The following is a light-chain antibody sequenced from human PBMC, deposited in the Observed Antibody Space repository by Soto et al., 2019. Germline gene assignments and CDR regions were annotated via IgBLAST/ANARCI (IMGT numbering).Light chain of an antibody. CDR2: EVS. J-gene: IGLJ2*01. CDR1: SSDVGGYNY. V-gene: IGLV2-8*01. Sequence: SALTQPPSASVFPGQSVTISCTGTSSDVGGYNYVSWYQQHPGKAPKLMIYEVSKRPSGVPDRFSGSKSGNTASLTVSGLQAEDEADYYCSSFAGNNNVVFGGGTKVTVL. CDR3: SSFAGNNNVV.